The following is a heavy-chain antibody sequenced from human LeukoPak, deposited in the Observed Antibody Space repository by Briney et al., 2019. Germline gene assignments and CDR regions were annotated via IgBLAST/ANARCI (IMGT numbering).Heavy chain of an antibody. CDR3: ERLGGYSYGLAY. Sequence: SETLSLTCTVSGGSISSYYWSWIRQPPGKGLEWIGYIYYSGSTNYNPSLKSRVTISVDTSKNQFSVKLSSVTAADTDVYYCERLGGYSYGLAYWGQGTLVTVSS. V-gene: IGHV4-59*08. CDR2: IYYSGST. J-gene: IGHJ4*02. CDR1: GGSISSYY. D-gene: IGHD5-18*01.